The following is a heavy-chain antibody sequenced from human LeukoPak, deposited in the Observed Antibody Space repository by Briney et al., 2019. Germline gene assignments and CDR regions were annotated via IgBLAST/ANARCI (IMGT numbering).Heavy chain of an antibody. CDR2: IYHSGST. J-gene: IGHJ4*02. V-gene: IGHV4-34*01. CDR1: GGSFSGYY. CDR3: ARGSGSYRPFDY. Sequence: SETLSLTCGVYGGSFSGYYWSWIRQSPGRGLEWIGSIYHSGSTYYNPSLKSRVTISVDTSKNQFSLKLSSVTAADTAVYYCARGSGSYRPFDYWGQGTLVTVSS. D-gene: IGHD1-26*01.